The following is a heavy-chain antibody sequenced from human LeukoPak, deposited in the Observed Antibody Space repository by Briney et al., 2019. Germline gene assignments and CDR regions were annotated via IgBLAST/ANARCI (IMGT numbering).Heavy chain of an antibody. Sequence: GESLKISCKGSGYSLTSYWISWVRQMPGKGLEWMGRIDPSDSYTNYSPSFQGHVTISADKSISTAYLQWSSLKASDTAMYYCARHVRYYYGSGSYYSPWGQGTLVTVSS. J-gene: IGHJ5*02. V-gene: IGHV5-10-1*01. CDR3: ARHVRYYYGSGSYYSP. CDR2: IDPSDSYT. D-gene: IGHD3-10*01. CDR1: GYSLTSYW.